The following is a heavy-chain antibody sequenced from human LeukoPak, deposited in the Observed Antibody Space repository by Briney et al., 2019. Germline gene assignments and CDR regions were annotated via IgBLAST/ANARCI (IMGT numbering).Heavy chain of an antibody. Sequence: GASVKVSCKASGGTFSSYAISWVRQAPGQGLEWMGGIIPIFGTANYAQKFQGRVTITADESTSTAYMELSSLRSEDTAVYYCASPGVVTPSYYFDYWGQGTLDTVSS. D-gene: IGHD4-23*01. CDR1: GGTFSSYA. CDR3: ASPGVVTPSYYFDY. CDR2: IIPIFGTA. J-gene: IGHJ4*02. V-gene: IGHV1-69*13.